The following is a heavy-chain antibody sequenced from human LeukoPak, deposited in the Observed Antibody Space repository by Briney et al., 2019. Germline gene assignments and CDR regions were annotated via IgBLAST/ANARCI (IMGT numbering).Heavy chain of an antibody. CDR2: ISASGGST. Sequence: GGSLRLSCAASGFTFSSYAMSWVRQAPGKGLEWVSAISASGGSTYYADSVKGRFTISRDNSKNTLYLQMNSLRAEDTAVYYCAKAPITMVRGVIPNFDYWGQGTLVTVSS. CDR3: AKAPITMVRGVIPNFDY. J-gene: IGHJ4*02. V-gene: IGHV3-23*01. D-gene: IGHD3-10*01. CDR1: GFTFSSYA.